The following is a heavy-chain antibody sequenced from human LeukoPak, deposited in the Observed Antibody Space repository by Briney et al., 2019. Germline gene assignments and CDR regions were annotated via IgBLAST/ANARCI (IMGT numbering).Heavy chain of an antibody. J-gene: IGHJ4*02. V-gene: IGHV3-30*04. Sequence: PGRSLRLSCAASGFTFSSYAMHWVRQAPGKGLEWVAVISYDGSNKYYADSVKGRFTISRDNSKNTLYLQMNSLRAEDTAVYYCARDRDWNGDLDYWGQGSLVTVSS. CDR1: GFTFSSYA. CDR2: ISYDGSNK. CDR3: ARDRDWNGDLDY. D-gene: IGHD1-1*01.